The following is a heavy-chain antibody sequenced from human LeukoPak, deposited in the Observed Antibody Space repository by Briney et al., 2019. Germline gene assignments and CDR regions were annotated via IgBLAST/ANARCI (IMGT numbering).Heavy chain of an antibody. CDR3: ARDGDTMVRGAYFSYYFDY. Sequence: GGSLRLSCAASGFTFSDYYMSWIRQAPGKGLEWVSYISSSGSTIYYADSVKGRFTISRDNAKNSLYLQMNSLRAEDTAVYYCARDGDTMVRGAYFSYYFDYWGQGTLVTVSS. CDR1: GFTFSDYY. V-gene: IGHV3-11*01. J-gene: IGHJ4*02. D-gene: IGHD3-10*01. CDR2: ISSSGSTI.